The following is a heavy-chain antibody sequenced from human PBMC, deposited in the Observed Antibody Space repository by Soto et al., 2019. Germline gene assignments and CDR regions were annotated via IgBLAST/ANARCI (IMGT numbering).Heavy chain of an antibody. D-gene: IGHD6-19*01. CDR1: GGTFSSYA. Sequence: QVQLVQSGAEVKKPGSSVKVSCKASGGTFSSYAISWVRQAPGQGLEWMGGIIPIFGTANYAQKFQGRVTITADKSTSTAYMELSSLRSEDTAVYYCARGPLDLPPGSSCWYAWFDPWGQGTLVTVSS. CDR3: ARGPLDLPPGSSCWYAWFDP. J-gene: IGHJ5*02. V-gene: IGHV1-69*06. CDR2: IIPIFGTA.